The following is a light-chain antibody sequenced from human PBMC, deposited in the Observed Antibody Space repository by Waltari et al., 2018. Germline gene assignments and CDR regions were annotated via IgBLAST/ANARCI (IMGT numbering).Light chain of an antibody. CDR2: AAS. J-gene: IGKJ4*01. CDR1: QCISNF. V-gene: IGKV1-9*01. CDR3: HQLSSYPLT. Sequence: DIQLTQSPSFLSASVGDRVTITCRASQCISNFLAWYQQKPGTAPNLLISAASTLQSGVPSRFSGSGSGTEFTLTISSLQPEDFATYYCHQLSSYPLTFGGGTKVEIK.